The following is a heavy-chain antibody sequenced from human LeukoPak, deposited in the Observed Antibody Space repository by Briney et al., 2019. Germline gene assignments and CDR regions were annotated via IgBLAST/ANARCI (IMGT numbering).Heavy chain of an antibody. D-gene: IGHD3-22*01. CDR3: ARRYQYDKSGHYYDDF. J-gene: IGHJ4*02. V-gene: IGHV4-59*08. CDR1: AGSIRRYY. CDR2: THYTEGS. Sequence: PSETLSLTCTVSAGSIRRYYWNWIRQAPGKGLEWIGSTHYTEGSTFNPSLRSRVTFSTDTSKNQFFLQLTSVTAADTAVYYCARRYQYDKSGHYYDDFWGQGTLVTVSS.